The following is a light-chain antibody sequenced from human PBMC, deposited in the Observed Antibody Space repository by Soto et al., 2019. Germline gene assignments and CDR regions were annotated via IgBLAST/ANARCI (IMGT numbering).Light chain of an antibody. CDR3: QQYQNWPLT. V-gene: IGKV3-15*01. CDR1: QSVSSN. Sequence: EIVMTQSPATLSVSPGEGATLSCRASQSVSSNFAWYQQKPGQAPRLLIYGASTRATGIPARFSGSGSGKEFTLSIRSLQSEDVGVYYCQQYQNWPLTFGGGTKVEIK. CDR2: GAS. J-gene: IGKJ4*01.